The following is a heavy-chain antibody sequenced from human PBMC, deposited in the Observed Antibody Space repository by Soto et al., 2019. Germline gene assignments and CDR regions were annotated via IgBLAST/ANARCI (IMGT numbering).Heavy chain of an antibody. Sequence: GSLRLSCAASGFDLSSYGMHWVRQAPGMGLEWVAVIWYDGSNKYYADSVKGRFTIFKDNSKNTVYLQMNSLRAEDTAVYYCSRDGSGTYSSGYYSDYWGQGTLVTVS. CDR1: GFDLSSYG. CDR3: SRDGSGTYSSGYYSDY. J-gene: IGHJ4*02. D-gene: IGHD3-22*01. CDR2: IWYDGSNK. V-gene: IGHV3-33*01.